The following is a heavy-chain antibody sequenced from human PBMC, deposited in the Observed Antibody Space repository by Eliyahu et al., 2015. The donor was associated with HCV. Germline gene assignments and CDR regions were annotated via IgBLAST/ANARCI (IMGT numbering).Heavy chain of an antibody. V-gene: IGHV3-7*04. J-gene: IGHJ4*02. CDR2: IKQDGSEK. Sequence: EVQLVESGGGLVQPGGSLRLSCAASGFXFSGFWRSWVRQXPGKGLEWVANIKQDGSEKYYVDSVKGRFTISRDNAKKSLYLQMNSLRAEDTAVYYCARKRCGGDCPXGYYFDYWGQGTLVTVSS. CDR1: GFXFSGFW. D-gene: IGHD2-21*02. CDR3: ARKRCGGDCPXGYYFDY.